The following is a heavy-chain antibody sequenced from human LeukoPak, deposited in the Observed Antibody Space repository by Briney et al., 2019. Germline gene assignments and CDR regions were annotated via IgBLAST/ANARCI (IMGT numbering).Heavy chain of an antibody. D-gene: IGHD1-26*01. CDR2: INHSGST. CDR3: ARALRVGATKHQYYYMDV. V-gene: IGHV4-38-2*02. Sequence: SETLSLTCTVSGYSISSGYYWSWIRQPPGKGLEWIGEINHSGSTNYNPSLKSRVTISVDTSKNQFSLKLSSVTAADTAVYYCARALRVGATKHQYYYMDVWGKGTTVTVSS. CDR1: GYSISSGYY. J-gene: IGHJ6*03.